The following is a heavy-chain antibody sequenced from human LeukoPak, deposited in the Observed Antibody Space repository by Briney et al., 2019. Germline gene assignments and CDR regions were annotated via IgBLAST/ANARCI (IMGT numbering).Heavy chain of an antibody. J-gene: IGHJ4*02. CDR3: ARVRRDGYNFLPWGY. CDR2: INPSGSST. D-gene: IGHD5-24*01. Sequence: GASVKASCKASGYSFTSHYMHWVRQAPGQGLEWMGLINPSGSSTLYAQKFQGRVTMTRDMSTTTGYMELSSLRSEDTAVYYCARVRRDGYNFLPWGYWGQGTLVTVSS. CDR1: GYSFTSHY. V-gene: IGHV1-46*01.